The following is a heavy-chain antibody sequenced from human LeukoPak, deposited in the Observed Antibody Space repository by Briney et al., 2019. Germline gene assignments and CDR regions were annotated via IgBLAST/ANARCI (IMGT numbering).Heavy chain of an antibody. Sequence: SETLSLTCTVSGGSISSGGYYWSWIRQPPGKGLEWIGYIYHSGSTYYNPSLKSRVTISVDRSKNQFSLKLSSVTAADTAVYYCAREPVGEDRPYWGQGTLVTVSS. V-gene: IGHV4-30-2*01. CDR1: GGSISSGGYY. CDR2: IYHSGST. J-gene: IGHJ4*02. D-gene: IGHD3-10*01. CDR3: AREPVGEDRPY.